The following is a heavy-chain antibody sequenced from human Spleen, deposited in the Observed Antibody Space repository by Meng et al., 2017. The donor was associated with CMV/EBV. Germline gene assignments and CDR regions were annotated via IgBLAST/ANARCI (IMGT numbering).Heavy chain of an antibody. J-gene: IGHJ6*02. V-gene: IGHV3-69-1*01. CDR3: ARDDVGGWLQEGEYFYYYGMDV. Sequence: GGSLRLSCAASGFTFSDCNMNWVCQAPGKGLEWVSSISSSSTIYYADSVKGRFTISRDNAKNSLYLQMNSLRAEDTAVYYCARDDVGGWLQEGEYFYYYGMDVWGRGTTVTVSS. D-gene: IGHD5-24*01. CDR1: GFTFSDCN. CDR2: ISSSSTI.